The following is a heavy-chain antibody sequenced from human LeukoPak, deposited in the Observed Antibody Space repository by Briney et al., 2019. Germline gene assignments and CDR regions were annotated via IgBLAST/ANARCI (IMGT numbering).Heavy chain of an antibody. CDR3: AGTYYYDSSGYYHYSL. Sequence: PSETLSLTCTVSGYSISSGYYWGWIRQPPGKGLEWIGTIRHSGTTYYNPSLKSRVTISIDSSKNQFSLKLSSVTAADTAVYYCAGTYYYDSSGYYHYSLWGQGTLVTVSS. CDR2: IRHSGTT. D-gene: IGHD3-22*01. V-gene: IGHV4-38-2*02. CDR1: GYSISSGYY. J-gene: IGHJ4*02.